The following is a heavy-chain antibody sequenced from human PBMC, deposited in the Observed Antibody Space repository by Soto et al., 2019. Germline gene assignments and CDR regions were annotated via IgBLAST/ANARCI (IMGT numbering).Heavy chain of an antibody. CDR3: ASLGSGDYGGYVGSDY. D-gene: IGHD5-12*01. CDR2: IKEDGSEK. CDR1: GFSFSVSY. V-gene: IGHV3-7*05. Sequence: EVHLVESGGGLVQPGGSLRLSCAATGFSFSVSYMTWVRQAPGKGLEWVATIKEDGSEKYYADSVRGRFTISKDNAERSLLLQMRSLRAEDTAVYYCASLGSGDYGGYVGSDYWGQGTLVTVSS. J-gene: IGHJ4*02.